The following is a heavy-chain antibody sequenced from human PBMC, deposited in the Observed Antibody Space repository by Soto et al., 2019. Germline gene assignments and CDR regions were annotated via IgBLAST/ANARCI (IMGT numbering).Heavy chain of an antibody. J-gene: IGHJ4*02. CDR3: AKREGNTYGLFH. V-gene: IGHV3-74*01. CDR2: IKTDGSST. Sequence: EVQLVESGGGLVQPGGSLRLSCAASGFSFSSYWMHWVRQAPGKGLGWVSRIKTDGSSTDYADSVKGRFTISRDNAKNTLYLQMNSLRAEDTAVYYCAKREGNTYGLFHWGQGTLVTVSS. D-gene: IGHD5-18*01. CDR1: GFSFSSYW.